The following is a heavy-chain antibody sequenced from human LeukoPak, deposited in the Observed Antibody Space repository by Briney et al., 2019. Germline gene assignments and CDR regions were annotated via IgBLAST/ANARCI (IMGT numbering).Heavy chain of an antibody. CDR3: ARADSSSSPFDY. D-gene: IGHD6-6*01. Sequence: GRSLRLSCAASGFTFDDYAMHWVRQAPGKGLEWVSRISSDGSSTSYADSVKGRFTISSDNAKNTLYLQMNSLRAEDTAVYYCARADSSSSPFDYWGQGTLVTVSS. V-gene: IGHV3-74*01. J-gene: IGHJ4*02. CDR1: GFTFDDYA. CDR2: ISSDGSST.